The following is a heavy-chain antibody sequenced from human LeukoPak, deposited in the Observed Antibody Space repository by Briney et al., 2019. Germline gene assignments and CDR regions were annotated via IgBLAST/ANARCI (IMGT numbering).Heavy chain of an antibody. V-gene: IGHV3-33*01. CDR3: ARGWYGSGLGMDV. D-gene: IGHD3-10*01. J-gene: IGHJ6*04. Sequence: PGGSLRLSCAASGFTFNSYGMHWVRQAPGKGLEGVAVIWYDGSNKYYADCVRGRFTISRDNSKNTLYLQMNSLRAEDTAVYYCARGWYGSGLGMDVWGKGTTVTVSS. CDR1: GFTFNSYG. CDR2: IWYDGSNK.